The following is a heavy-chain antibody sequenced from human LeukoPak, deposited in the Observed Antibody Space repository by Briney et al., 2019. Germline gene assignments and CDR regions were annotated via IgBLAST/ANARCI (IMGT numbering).Heavy chain of an antibody. CDR1: GVSISSYY. CDR2: IYYSGST. CDR3: ARGSRCLGYCSSTSPNGAFDM. J-gene: IGHJ3*02. Sequence: SETLSLTCTVSGVSISSYYWSWIRQPPGKGLEWIGCIYYSGSTNYNPSLKRRVTISIDTSKNQFSLKLSSVTAADTAVYYCARGSRCLGYCSSTSPNGAFDMWGQGTMVIVSS. V-gene: IGHV4-59*01. D-gene: IGHD2-2*01.